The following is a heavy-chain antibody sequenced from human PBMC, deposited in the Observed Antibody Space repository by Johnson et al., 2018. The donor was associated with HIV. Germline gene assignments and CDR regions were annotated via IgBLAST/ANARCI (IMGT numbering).Heavy chain of an antibody. CDR3: VSSGGQRCAFDI. CDR2: IRYDGSNK. CDR1: GFTFSSYG. V-gene: IGHV3-30*02. D-gene: IGHD6-19*01. Sequence: QVQLVESGGGLVKPGGSLRLSCAASGFTFSSYGMHWVRQAPGKGLEWVAFIRYDGSNKYYADSVKGRFTISRDNSKNPLYLQMTSLRAGTTAVFYCVSSGGQRCAFDIGGQGTMVT. J-gene: IGHJ3*02.